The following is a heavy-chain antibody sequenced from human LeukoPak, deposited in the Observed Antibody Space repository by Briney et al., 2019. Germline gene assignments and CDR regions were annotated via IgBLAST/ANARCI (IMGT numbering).Heavy chain of an antibody. V-gene: IGHV5-10-1*01. Sequence: GESLKISWNGPGYRFSTYWISWVRQMPGKGLGWIGKIDPSYYYTRCSPSFQDDVTISADPSINTAYLEWSILKESDTAMFYCASHFYSGSYSPPAYWGQGTLVTVSS. CDR1: GYRFSTYW. D-gene: IGHD1-26*01. CDR3: ASHFYSGSYSPPAY. CDR2: IDPSYYYT. J-gene: IGHJ4*02.